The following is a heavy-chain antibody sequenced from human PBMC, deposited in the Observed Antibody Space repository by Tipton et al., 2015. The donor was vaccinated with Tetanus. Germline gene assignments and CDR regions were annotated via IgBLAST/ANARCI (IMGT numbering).Heavy chain of an antibody. V-gene: IGHV1-18*01. D-gene: IGHD6-25*01. Sequence: QLVQSGPEVKKPGASVKVSCKTSGYTFSNYGVSWVRQAPGRGLEWMGWISAYNGDTNTAQNLQGRVTMTTDTSTSTASMEVRSLTYDDTAVYYCARGAAAGMQGLDNWGQGTLVTVSS. CDR1: GYTFSNYG. CDR3: ARGAAAGMQGLDN. CDR2: ISAYNGDT. J-gene: IGHJ1*01.